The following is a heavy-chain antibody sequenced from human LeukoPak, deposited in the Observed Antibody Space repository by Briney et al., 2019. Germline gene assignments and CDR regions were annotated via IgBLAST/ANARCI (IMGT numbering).Heavy chain of an antibody. J-gene: IGHJ6*03. CDR3: ARDVSRSSGSYYYYYMDV. CDR1: GYSISSGYY. CDR2: IYHSGST. Sequence: PSETLSLTCTVSGYSISSGYYWGWIRQPPGKGLEWIGSIYHSGSTYYNPSLKSRVTISVENSKNNFSLKLSSVTAADTAVYYCARDVSRSSGSYYYYYMDVWGKGTTVTISS. D-gene: IGHD6-19*01. V-gene: IGHV4-38-2*02.